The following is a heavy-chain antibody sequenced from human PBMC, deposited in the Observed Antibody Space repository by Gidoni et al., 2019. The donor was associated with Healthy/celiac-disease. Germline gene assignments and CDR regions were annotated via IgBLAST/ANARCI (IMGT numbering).Heavy chain of an antibody. D-gene: IGHD6-19*01. CDR3: AKRGWYGEFDY. J-gene: IGHJ4*02. Sequence: QLQLQESGSGLVKPSQTLSLTCAVSGGSTSSGGYSWSWIRQPPGRGLEWLGYSYHSGSTYYDPSLKSRVTISVDRSKNQFSLKLSSVTAADTAVYYCAKRGWYGEFDYWGQGTLVTVSS. CDR1: GGSTSSGGYS. CDR2: SYHSGST. V-gene: IGHV4-30-2*01.